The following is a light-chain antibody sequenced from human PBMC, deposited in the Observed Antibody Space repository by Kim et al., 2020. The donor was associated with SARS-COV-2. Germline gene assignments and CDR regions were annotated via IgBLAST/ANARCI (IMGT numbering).Light chain of an antibody. J-gene: IGKJ4*01. V-gene: IGKV3-20*01. CDR1: QSVSSNY. CDR3: QHYGTSPLT. CDR2: GAS. Sequence: APGERATVSCRASQSVSSNYLAWYQQKPGKAPRLLIYGASSRATGIPDRFSGSGSETDFILTISRLDPEDFAVYYCQHYGTSPLTFGGGTKVDIK.